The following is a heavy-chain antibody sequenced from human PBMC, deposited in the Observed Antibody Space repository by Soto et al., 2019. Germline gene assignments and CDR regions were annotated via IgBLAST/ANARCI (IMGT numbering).Heavy chain of an antibody. D-gene: IGHD3-10*01. CDR1: GFTFSSHG. Sequence: GGSLRLSCAASGFTFSSHGMHRVRQAPGKGLEWGAVIGYDGKNKYHADSVRGRFTISRDNSKNTLFLQMTSLRVEDTAVYYCARDFLSPCINSPNDAFDIWGQGTMVTVSS. V-gene: IGHV3-33*01. CDR2: IGYDGKNK. J-gene: IGHJ3*02. CDR3: ARDFLSPCINSPNDAFDI.